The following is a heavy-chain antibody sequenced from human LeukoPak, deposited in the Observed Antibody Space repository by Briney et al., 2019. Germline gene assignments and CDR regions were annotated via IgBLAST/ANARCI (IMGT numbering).Heavy chain of an antibody. Sequence: SQTLSLTCVISGDIVSSNSAAWTRIRKSPSRGLEWLGRTYYRSKWYNDYAVSVKSRIVINPDTSKNQFSLQLNSMTPEDTAVYYCARGTSGWPTFDYWGQGTLVTISS. D-gene: IGHD6-19*01. CDR2: TYYRSKWYN. V-gene: IGHV6-1*01. J-gene: IGHJ4*02. CDR3: ARGTSGWPTFDY. CDR1: GDIVSSNSAA.